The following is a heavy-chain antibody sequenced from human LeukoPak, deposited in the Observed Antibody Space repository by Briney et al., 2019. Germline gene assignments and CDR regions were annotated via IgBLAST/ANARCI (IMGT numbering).Heavy chain of an antibody. CDR1: GGSISSSSYY. CDR2: IYYSGST. D-gene: IGHD3-16*02. Sequence: SETLSLTCTVSGGSISSSSYYWGWIRQPPGKGLEWIGSIYYSGSTYYNPSLKSRVTISVGTSKNQFSLKLSSVTAADTAVYYCARHRPDYDYVWGSYRSSLYYGMDVWGQGTTVTVSS. J-gene: IGHJ6*02. V-gene: IGHV4-39*01. CDR3: ARHRPDYDYVWGSYRSSLYYGMDV.